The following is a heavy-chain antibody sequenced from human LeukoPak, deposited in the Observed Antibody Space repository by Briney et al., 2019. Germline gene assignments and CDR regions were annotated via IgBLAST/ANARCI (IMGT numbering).Heavy chain of an antibody. CDR2: ISPDGSYT. J-gene: IGHJ4*02. Sequence: GGSLRLSCAGSGFVFSDFYINWIRHSPGKGLEWLAYISPDGSYTTYGDSVKGRFTIFRDNSKNTLYLQMNTLRAEDTAVYYCAPDDLTDGYKGYWGQGTLVTVSS. CDR1: GFVFSDFY. V-gene: IGHV3-11*03. CDR3: APDDLTDGYKGY. D-gene: IGHD5-24*01.